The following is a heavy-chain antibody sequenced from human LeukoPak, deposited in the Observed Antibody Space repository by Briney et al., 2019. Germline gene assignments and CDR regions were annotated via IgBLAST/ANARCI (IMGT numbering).Heavy chain of an antibody. CDR2: IYTSGST. Sequence: SQTLSLTCTVSGGSISSGSYYWSWIRQPAGKGLEWIGRIYTSGSTNYNPSLKSRVTISVDTSKNQFSLKLSSVTAADTAVYYCARLARFGSRGPRSGSYYNYYYYYMDVWGKGTTVTISS. D-gene: IGHD3-10*01. J-gene: IGHJ6*03. CDR1: GGSISSGSYY. CDR3: ARLARFGSRGPRSGSYYNYYYYYMDV. V-gene: IGHV4-61*02.